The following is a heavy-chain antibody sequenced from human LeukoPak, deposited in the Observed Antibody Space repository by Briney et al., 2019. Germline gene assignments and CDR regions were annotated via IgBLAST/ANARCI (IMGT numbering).Heavy chain of an antibody. V-gene: IGHV3-48*01. CDR3: ARDQTSYYYDSSGYYPYWYFDL. CDR2: ISSSSSTI. J-gene: IGHJ2*01. Sequence: GGSLRLSCAASGFPFSSYSMNWVRQAPGKGLEWVSYISSSSSTIYYADSVKGRFTISRDNAKNSLYLQMNSLRAEDTAVYYCARDQTSYYYDSSGYYPYWYFDLWGRGTLVTVSS. D-gene: IGHD3-22*01. CDR1: GFPFSSYS.